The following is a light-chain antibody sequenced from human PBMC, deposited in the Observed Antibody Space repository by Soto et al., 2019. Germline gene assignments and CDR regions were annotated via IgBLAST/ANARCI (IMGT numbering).Light chain of an antibody. Sequence: ELVMTQSPATLAVCPVERATLSCRASQSVSSNLAWYQQKPGQAPRLLIYGASTRATGIPARFSGSGSGTEFTLTISSLQSEDFAVYYCQQYNNWPPWTFGQGTKVDIK. J-gene: IGKJ1*01. CDR2: GAS. V-gene: IGKV3-15*01. CDR1: QSVSSN. CDR3: QQYNNWPPWT.